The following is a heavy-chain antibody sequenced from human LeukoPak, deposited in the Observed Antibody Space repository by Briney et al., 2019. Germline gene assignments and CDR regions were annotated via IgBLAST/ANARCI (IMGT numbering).Heavy chain of an antibody. CDR3: ARDGHKSIAAAGMSY. V-gene: IGHV3-30-3*01. CDR2: ISYDGSNK. Sequence: SGGSLRLSCAASGFTFSSYAMHWVRQAPGKGLEWVAVISYDGSNKYYADSVKGRFTISRDNSKNTLYLQMNSLRAEDTAVYYCARDGHKSIAAAGMSYWGQGTLVTVSS. J-gene: IGHJ4*02. CDR1: GFTFSSYA. D-gene: IGHD6-13*01.